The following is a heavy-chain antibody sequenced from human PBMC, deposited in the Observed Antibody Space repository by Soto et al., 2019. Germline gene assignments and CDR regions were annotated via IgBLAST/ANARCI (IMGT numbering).Heavy chain of an antibody. V-gene: IGHV4-59*01. D-gene: IGHD3-22*01. CDR3: AREEYYYDSSGYYPTYNWFDP. CDR2: IYYSGST. Sequence: PWETLSITCTVSGGSISSYYWSWIRQPPGKGLEWIGYIYYSGSTNYNPSLKSRVTISVDTSKNQFSLKLSSVTAADTAVYYCAREEYYYDSSGYYPTYNWFDPWGQGTLVTVS. CDR1: GGSISSYY. J-gene: IGHJ5*02.